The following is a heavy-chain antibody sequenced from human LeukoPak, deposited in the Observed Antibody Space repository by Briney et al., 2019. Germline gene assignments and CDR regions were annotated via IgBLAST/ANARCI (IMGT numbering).Heavy chain of an antibody. CDR1: GFTFSNAW. CDR2: IKSKTDGGTT. CDR3: TTDPAKSGYSSGWGAKPLDY. Sequence: GGSLRLSCAASGFTFSNAWMSWVRQAPGKGLEWVGRIKSKTDGGTTDYAAPVKGRFTISRDDSKNTLYLQMNSLKTEDTAVYYCTTDPAKSGYSSGWGAKPLDYWGQGTLVTVSS. V-gene: IGHV3-15*01. J-gene: IGHJ4*02. D-gene: IGHD6-19*01.